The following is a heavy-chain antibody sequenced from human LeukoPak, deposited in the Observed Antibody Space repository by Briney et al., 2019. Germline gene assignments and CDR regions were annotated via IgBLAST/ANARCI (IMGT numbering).Heavy chain of an antibody. Sequence: ASVKVSCKASGDTLTNYYMHWVRQAPGQGLEWMGTINPSGGSTSYAQKFQGRITMTRDTFTSTVYMELSSLRSEDTAVYYCARVYSSSWFGYSGWFDPWGQGTLVTVSS. CDR2: INPSGGST. J-gene: IGHJ5*02. CDR1: GDTLTNYY. D-gene: IGHD6-13*01. CDR3: ARVYSSSWFGYSGWFDP. V-gene: IGHV1-46*01.